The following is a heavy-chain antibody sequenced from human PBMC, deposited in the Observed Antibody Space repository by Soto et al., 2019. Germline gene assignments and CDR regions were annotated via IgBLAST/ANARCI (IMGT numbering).Heavy chain of an antibody. D-gene: IGHD5-12*01. V-gene: IGHV1-69*05. CDR3: ARDRGEGDGYNYEFDY. Sequence: QVQLVQSGAEVKKPGSSVKVSCKASGGTFSSYAISWVRQAPGQGLEWMGGIIPIFGTANYAQKFQGRVTITXXEXTXXAYMELSSLRSEDTAVYYCARDRGEGDGYNYEFDYWGQGTLVTVSS. CDR1: GGTFSSYA. CDR2: IIPIFGTA. J-gene: IGHJ4*02.